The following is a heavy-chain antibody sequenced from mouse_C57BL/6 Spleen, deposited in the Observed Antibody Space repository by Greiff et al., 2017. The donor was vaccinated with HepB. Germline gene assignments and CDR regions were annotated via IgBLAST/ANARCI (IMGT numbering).Heavy chain of an antibody. D-gene: IGHD2-4*01. CDR3: ARHEEITRSYWYFDV. Sequence: VKLQQSGAELVKPGASVKLSCKTSGYTFTEYTIHWVKQRSGQGLEWIGWFYPGSGSIKYNEKFKDKATLTADKSSSTGYMELSRLTSEDSAVFFCARHEEITRSYWYFDVWGTGTTVTVSS. J-gene: IGHJ1*03. V-gene: IGHV1-62-2*01. CDR2: FYPGSGSI. CDR1: GYTFTEYT.